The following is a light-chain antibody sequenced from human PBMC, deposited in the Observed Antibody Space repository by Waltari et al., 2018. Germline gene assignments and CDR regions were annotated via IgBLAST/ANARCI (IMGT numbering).Light chain of an antibody. CDR2: EAT. V-gene: IGLV2-23*01. CDR1: YYDIGNYDL. CDR3: CSYAGENTMI. J-gene: IGLJ2*01. Sequence: QSALTQPASVSGSPGQSVTISCTGTYYDIGNYDLVSWYQQYPGKAPRLIIYEATSRPSWVSNRFSAPKSGNTASLTISGLQTEDEAHYYCCSYAGENTMIFGGGTRLTVL.